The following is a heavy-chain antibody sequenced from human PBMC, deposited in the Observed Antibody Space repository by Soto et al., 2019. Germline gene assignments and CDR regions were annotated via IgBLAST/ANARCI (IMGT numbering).Heavy chain of an antibody. D-gene: IGHD3-3*01. CDR3: ARAYAFWSPYGGMDV. J-gene: IGHJ6*02. Sequence: SETLSLTCTVSGGSISSYYWSWIRQPPGKGLEWIGYIYYSGSTNYNPSLKSRVTISVDTSKNQFSLKLSSVTAADTAVYYCARAYAFWSPYGGMDVWGHGTTVTVSS. V-gene: IGHV4-59*01. CDR1: GGSISSYY. CDR2: IYYSGST.